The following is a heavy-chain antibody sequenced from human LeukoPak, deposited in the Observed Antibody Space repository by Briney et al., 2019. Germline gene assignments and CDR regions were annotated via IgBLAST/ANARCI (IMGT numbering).Heavy chain of an antibody. CDR1: GGSISSYY. D-gene: IGHD2-2*01. V-gene: IGHV4-59*01. CDR3: ARVGYCSSTSCPPRLAN. J-gene: IGHJ4*02. CDR2: IYYSGST. Sequence: SETLSLTCTVSGGSISSYYWSWIRQPPGKGLEWIGYIYYSGSTNYNPSLKSRVTISVDTSKNQFSLKLSSVTAADTAVYYCARVGYCSSTSCPPRLANWGQGTLVTVSS.